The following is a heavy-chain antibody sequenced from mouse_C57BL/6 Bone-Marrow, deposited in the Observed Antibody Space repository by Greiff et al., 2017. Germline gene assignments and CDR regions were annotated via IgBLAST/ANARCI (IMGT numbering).Heavy chain of an antibody. CDR3: TCFRSGSSDGY. Sequence: EVKLVESGAELVRPGASVKLSCTASGFNIKDYYMHWVKQRPEQGLEWIGWIDPENGDTEYASKFQGKATITADTSSNTSYLQLSSLTSEDTAVYYCTCFRSGSSDGYWGQGTTLTVSA. J-gene: IGHJ2*01. CDR2: IDPENGDT. V-gene: IGHV14-4*01. CDR1: GFNIKDYY. D-gene: IGHD1-1*01.